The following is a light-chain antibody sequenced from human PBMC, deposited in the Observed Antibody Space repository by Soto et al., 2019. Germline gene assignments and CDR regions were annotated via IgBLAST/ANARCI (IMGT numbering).Light chain of an antibody. CDR3: APWDDSLNGVV. Sequence: QSALTQPPSASGAPGQRVTISCSGSSSNIGRNTVNWYQQLPGMAPKLLIYNNNQRPSGVPDRFSGSKSGTSASLAISGLQSEDEADYYCAPWDDSLNGVVFGGGTQLTVL. CDR2: NNN. CDR1: SSNIGRNT. V-gene: IGLV1-44*01. J-gene: IGLJ2*01.